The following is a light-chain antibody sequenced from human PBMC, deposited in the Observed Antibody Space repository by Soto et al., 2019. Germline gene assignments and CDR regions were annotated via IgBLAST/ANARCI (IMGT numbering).Light chain of an antibody. CDR3: QQYDISPWT. CDR1: QSLSSNF. CDR2: DSS. Sequence: EIVVTQSPATLSLSPRERATPSSMASQSLSSNFLAWYQQKPGQPPRLLIYDSSTRATGFPDRFSGSGSGTDFTLTIIRLEPEDFAVYYCQQYDISPWTFGQGSKVDIK. J-gene: IGKJ1*01. V-gene: IGKV3-20*01.